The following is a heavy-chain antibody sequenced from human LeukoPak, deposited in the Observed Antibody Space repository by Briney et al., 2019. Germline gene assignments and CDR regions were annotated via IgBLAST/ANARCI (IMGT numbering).Heavy chain of an antibody. D-gene: IGHD2-2*01. V-gene: IGHV3-21*01. CDR1: GFTFSSYS. CDR2: ISSSSSYI. Sequence: GGSLRLSRAASGFTFSSYSMNWVRQAPGKGLEWVSSISSSSSYIYYADSVKGRFTISRDNAKNSLYLQMNSLRAEDTAVYYCASGTYCSSTSCHRYFDYWGQGTLVTVSS. J-gene: IGHJ4*02. CDR3: ASGTYCSSTSCHRYFDY.